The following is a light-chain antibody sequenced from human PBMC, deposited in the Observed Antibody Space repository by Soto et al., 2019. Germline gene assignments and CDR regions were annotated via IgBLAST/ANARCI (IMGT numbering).Light chain of an antibody. CDR1: SGSVSTSYY. J-gene: IGLJ2*01. V-gene: IGLV8-61*01. Sequence: QAVVTQEPSFSVSPGGTVTLTCGLSSGSVSTSYYPSWYQQTPGQSPRTLIYNTNSRSSGLPDRFSGSILGSKAALTITGAQTDDESDYYCVLRTATGVSVFGGGTNVTVL. CDR2: NTN. CDR3: VLRTATGVSV.